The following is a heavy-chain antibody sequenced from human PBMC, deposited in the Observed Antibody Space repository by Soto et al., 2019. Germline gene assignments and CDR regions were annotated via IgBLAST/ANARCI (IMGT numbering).Heavy chain of an antibody. D-gene: IGHD6-19*01. J-gene: IGHJ4*02. CDR2: ISYTGDFI. CDR1: GFTFSDYA. V-gene: IGHV3-21*04. CDR3: ARDLLSGANYYAH. Sequence: DVQLVESGGGLVKPGGSLRLSCAASGFTFSDYAMNWVRQAPGKGLEGVSSISYTGDFIYYADSVKGRFTISRDNAKNALYLQMTGLRGDDTAVYYCARDLLSGANYYAHWGQGTLVTVSS.